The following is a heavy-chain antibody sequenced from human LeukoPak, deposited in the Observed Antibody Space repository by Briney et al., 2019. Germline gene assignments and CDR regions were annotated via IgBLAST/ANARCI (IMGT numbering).Heavy chain of an antibody. D-gene: IGHD3-22*01. Sequence: PSETLSLTCTVSGGSMSSYYWNWIRQPPGKGLEWIGYIYNSGSTNYNPSLKSRVTISVDTSKSQFSLKLSSVTAADTAVYYCARRQYYDSSDYWYYFDYWGQGTLVTVSS. CDR2: IYNSGST. CDR1: GGSMSSYY. J-gene: IGHJ4*02. V-gene: IGHV4-59*08. CDR3: ARRQYYDSSDYWYYFDY.